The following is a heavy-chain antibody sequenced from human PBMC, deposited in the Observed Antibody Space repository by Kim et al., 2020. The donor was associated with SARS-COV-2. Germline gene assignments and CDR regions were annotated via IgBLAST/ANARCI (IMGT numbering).Heavy chain of an antibody. V-gene: IGHV1-46*01. D-gene: IGHD6-13*01. Sequence: KFQGRVTMTRDTSTSTVYMELSSLRSEDTAMYYCARDHEGIAAATYYFDYWGQGTLVTVSS. CDR3: ARDHEGIAAATYYFDY. J-gene: IGHJ4*02.